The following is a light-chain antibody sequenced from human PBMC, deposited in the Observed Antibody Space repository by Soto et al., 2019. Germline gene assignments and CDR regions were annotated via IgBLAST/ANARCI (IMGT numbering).Light chain of an antibody. V-gene: IGKV3-15*01. CDR2: GAS. CDR1: QSVSSN. CDR3: QQYDNWPKT. Sequence: EILMTQSPVTLSVSPGGRATLSCRASQSVSSNLGWYQQRPGQAPRLLIYGASTRATAIPARFSGSGSGTEFTLTISSLQSEDLAVYFCQQYDNWPKTFGQGTKLEIK. J-gene: IGKJ2*01.